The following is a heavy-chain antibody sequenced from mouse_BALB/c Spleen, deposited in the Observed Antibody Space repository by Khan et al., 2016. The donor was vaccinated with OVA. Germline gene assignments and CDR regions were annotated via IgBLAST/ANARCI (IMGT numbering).Heavy chain of an antibody. CDR1: GYTFSDFL. CDR3: ARAGYGGFAH. J-gene: IGHJ3*01. V-gene: IGHV1-77*01. Sequence: QVQLKQSGPELVKPGASVKMSCKASGYTFSDFLISWLKQRPGQGLEWIGEIYPGSGYIYYNENFKGKATLTSDKSSNTAYMQLSSLTSEDSADYFLARAGYGGFAHWGQGTLVTVSA. D-gene: IGHD3-2*02. CDR2: IYPGSGYI.